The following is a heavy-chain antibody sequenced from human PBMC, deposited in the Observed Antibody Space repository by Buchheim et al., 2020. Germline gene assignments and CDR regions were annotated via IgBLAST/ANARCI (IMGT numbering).Heavy chain of an antibody. Sequence: EVQLVESGGGLVQPGGSLRLSCAASGFTVSSNYMSWVRQAPGKGLEWVSVIYSGGSTYYADSVKGRFTISRDNSKNTLYLQMSSLGAEDTAVYYCARDRRITGLPNYFDYWGQGAL. V-gene: IGHV3-66*02. CDR2: IYSGGST. J-gene: IGHJ4*02. CDR3: ARDRRITGLPNYFDY. CDR1: GFTVSSNY. D-gene: IGHD3-16*01.